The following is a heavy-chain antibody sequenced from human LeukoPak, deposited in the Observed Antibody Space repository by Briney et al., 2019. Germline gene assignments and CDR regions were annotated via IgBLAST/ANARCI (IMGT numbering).Heavy chain of an antibody. CDR1: GYSFTSYW. CDR3: ARRPWYYYDSSGYSYWFDP. CDR2: IYPGDSDT. Sequence: GESLKISCKGSGYSFTSYWIGWVRQMPGKGLEWMGIIYPGDSDTRYSPSFQGQVTISADKSISTAYLQWSSLKALDTAMYYCARRPWYYYDSSGYSYWFDPWGQGTLVTVSS. J-gene: IGHJ5*02. V-gene: IGHV5-51*01. D-gene: IGHD3-22*01.